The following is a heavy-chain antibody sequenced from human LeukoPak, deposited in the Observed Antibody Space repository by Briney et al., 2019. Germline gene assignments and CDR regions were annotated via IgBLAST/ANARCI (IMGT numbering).Heavy chain of an antibody. J-gene: IGHJ4*02. CDR3: ARGLSAIVH. Sequence: SETLSLTCAVYGGSFSGYYWSWIRKPPGKGPEWIGEINRSGSTNYNPSLKSRVTISVDTSKNQFSLKLTSVTAADTAVYYCARGLSAIVHWGQGTPVTVSS. CDR2: INRSGST. CDR1: GGSFSGYY. D-gene: IGHD2-21*02. V-gene: IGHV4-34*01.